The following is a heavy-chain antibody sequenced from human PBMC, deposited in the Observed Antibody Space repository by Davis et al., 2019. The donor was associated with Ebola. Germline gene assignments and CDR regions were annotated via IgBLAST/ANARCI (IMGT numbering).Heavy chain of an antibody. J-gene: IGHJ4*02. CDR3: ARDFAGGNYYFDY. V-gene: IGHV1-69*13. Sequence: SVKVSCKTSGCSFSSHPISWVRQAPRQGLEWMGGIIPIFDTPHYAQKFQGRITITADASTSTAYMELGSLRSEDTATYFCARDFAGGNYYFDYWGPGTPVTVSS. CDR2: IIPIFDTP. CDR1: GCSFSSHP. D-gene: IGHD3-16*01.